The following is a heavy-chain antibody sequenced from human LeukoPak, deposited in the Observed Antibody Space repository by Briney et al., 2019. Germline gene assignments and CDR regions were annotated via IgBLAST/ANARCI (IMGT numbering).Heavy chain of an antibody. CDR3: ARGRAVAVYFDL. CDR1: GGSISSSDYF. Sequence: SETLSLTGTVSGGSISSSDYFWGWIRQPPGKGLEWIGGVKYSGGAYYNPSLKSRVTVSVDTSKSQVSLKLTSVTAADTAVYYCARGRAVAVYFDLWGRGTLVTVSS. V-gene: IGHV4-39*01. D-gene: IGHD4-23*01. J-gene: IGHJ2*01. CDR2: VKYSGGA.